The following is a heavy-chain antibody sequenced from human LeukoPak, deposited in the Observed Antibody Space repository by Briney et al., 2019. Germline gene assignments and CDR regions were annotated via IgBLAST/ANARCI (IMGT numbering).Heavy chain of an antibody. J-gene: IGHJ4*02. V-gene: IGHV1-8*01. D-gene: IGHD6-13*01. CDR1: GYTFTSCD. CDR3: ARGHLGDSSSWPFDY. Sequence: GASATVSYKATGYTFTSCDIKGVRQAPGIRIEWMGWMNPNSGNTGYAQKFQGRVTMTRNTSISTAYMELSSLRSEDTAVYYCARGHLGDSSSWPFDYWGQGTLVTVSS. CDR2: MNPNSGNT.